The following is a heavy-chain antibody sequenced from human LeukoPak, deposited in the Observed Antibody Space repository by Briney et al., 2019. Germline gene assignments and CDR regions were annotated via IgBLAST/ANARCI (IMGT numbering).Heavy chain of an antibody. CDR3: AREGRDGYNDAFDI. J-gene: IGHJ3*02. D-gene: IGHD5-24*01. CDR2: IIPFLGIA. CDR1: GGTFSSCA. Sequence: SVKVSCKASGGTFSSCAVSWVRQAPGQGLEWMGRIIPFLGIANYAQKFQGRVTITADKSTSTAYMELSSLRSEDTAVYYCAREGRDGYNDAFDIWGQGTMVTVSS. V-gene: IGHV1-69*04.